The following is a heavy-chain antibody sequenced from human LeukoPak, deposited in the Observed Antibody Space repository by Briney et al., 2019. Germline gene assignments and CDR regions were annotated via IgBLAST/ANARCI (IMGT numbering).Heavy chain of an antibody. CDR2: ISSSSSYI. CDR1: GFTFSSFT. D-gene: IGHD6-13*01. J-gene: IGHJ4*02. Sequence: KPGGSLRLSCAASGFTFSSFTMNWVRQAPGKGLEWVSSISSSSSYIYYADSVKGRFTISRDNAKNSLYLQMNSLRAEDTAVYYCARVSSAGPSDYWGQGTLVTVSS. V-gene: IGHV3-21*01. CDR3: ARVSSAGPSDY.